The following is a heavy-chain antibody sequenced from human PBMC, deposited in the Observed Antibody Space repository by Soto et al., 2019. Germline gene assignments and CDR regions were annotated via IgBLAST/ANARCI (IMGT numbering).Heavy chain of an antibody. CDR3: AKDLGYSSGGYVFDY. CDR2: ISWNSGSI. CDR1: GFTFDDYA. Sequence: EVQLVESGGGLVQPGRSLRLSCAASGFTFDDYAMHWVRQAPGKGLEWVSGISWNSGSIGYADSVKGRFTISRDNAKNSLYLQMNSLRAEDTALYYCAKDLGYSSGGYVFDYWGQGTLVTVSS. D-gene: IGHD6-19*01. J-gene: IGHJ4*02. V-gene: IGHV3-9*01.